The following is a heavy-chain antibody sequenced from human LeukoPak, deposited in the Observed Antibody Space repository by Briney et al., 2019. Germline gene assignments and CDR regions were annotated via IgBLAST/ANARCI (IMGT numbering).Heavy chain of an antibody. CDR1: GFTFSSYW. CDR3: ARDWEYYLECSDY. Sequence: PGGSLRLSCAASGFTFSSYWMSWVRQAPGKGLEWVANIKQDGSEKYYVDSVKGRFAISRDNAKNSLYLQMNSLRAEDTAVYYCARDWEYYLECSDYWGQGTLVTVSS. V-gene: IGHV3-7*01. D-gene: IGHD2/OR15-2a*01. J-gene: IGHJ4*02. CDR2: IKQDGSEK.